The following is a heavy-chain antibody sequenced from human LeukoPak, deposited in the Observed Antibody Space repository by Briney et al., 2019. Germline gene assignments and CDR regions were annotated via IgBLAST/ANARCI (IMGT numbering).Heavy chain of an antibody. J-gene: IGHJ6*03. CDR2: ISSSSSYI. Sequence: GGSLRLSCAASGFTFSSYSMTWVRQAPGKGLEWVSSISSSSSYIYYADSVKGRFTISRDNAKNSLYLQMNSLRAEDTAVYYCARIVGAGIPGYSSGWYEANYYYMDVWGKGTTVTVSS. CDR3: ARIVGAGIPGYSSGWYEANYYYMDV. D-gene: IGHD6-19*01. V-gene: IGHV3-21*01. CDR1: GFTFSSYS.